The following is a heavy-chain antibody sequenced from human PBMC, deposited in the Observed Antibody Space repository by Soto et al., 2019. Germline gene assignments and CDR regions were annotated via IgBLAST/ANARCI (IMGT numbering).Heavy chain of an antibody. J-gene: IGHJ6*02. CDR2: ISSSSSYT. Sequence: PGGSLRLSCAASGFTFSYYYMSWIRQAPGKGLELVSYISSSSSYTNYADSVKGRFTISRDNAKNSLYLQMNSRRAEDTAVYYCATERWEYYDSRGYYFSLLVDYGMDVWGQGTTVTVSS. V-gene: IGHV3-11*06. CDR1: GFTFSYYY. D-gene: IGHD3-22*01. CDR3: ATERWEYYDSRGYYFSLLVDYGMDV.